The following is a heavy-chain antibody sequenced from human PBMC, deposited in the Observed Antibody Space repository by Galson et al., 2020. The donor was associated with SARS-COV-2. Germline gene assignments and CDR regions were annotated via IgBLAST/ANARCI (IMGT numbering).Heavy chain of an antibody. V-gene: IGHV1-2*02. D-gene: IGHD3-22*01. CDR1: GYTLTGYY. CDR2: ISPNSGGT. J-gene: IGHJ4*02. CDR3: ARVPISQYDDSGYYCCFEY. Sequence: SSVTVSCKASGYTLTGYYLHSVRQAPGQGLEWVGWISPNSGGTNYAQKFQDRVTMTRDTSISTAYMELSRLRSDDTAVYYCARVPISQYDDSGYYCCFEYWGQGTLVTVSS.